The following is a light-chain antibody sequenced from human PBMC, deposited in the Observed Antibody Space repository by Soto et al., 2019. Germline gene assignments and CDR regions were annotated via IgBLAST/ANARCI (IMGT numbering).Light chain of an antibody. CDR3: SSYTSSATWV. Sequence: QPASVSGSPGQSITISCTGTSSDVGGYNYVSWYQQHPGKVPKVIIYEVSYRPSGVSNRFSGSKSANTASLTISELQAEDEADYYCSSYTSSATWVFGGGTQLTVL. V-gene: IGLV2-14*01. CDR1: SSDVGGYNY. CDR2: EVS. J-gene: IGLJ2*01.